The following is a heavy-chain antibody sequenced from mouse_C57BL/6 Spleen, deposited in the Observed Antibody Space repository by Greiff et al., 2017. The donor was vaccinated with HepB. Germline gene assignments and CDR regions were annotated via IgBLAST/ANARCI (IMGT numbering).Heavy chain of an antibody. D-gene: IGHD2-2*01. V-gene: IGHV1-15*01. Sequence: QVQLQQSGAELVRPGASVTLSCKASGYTFTDYEMHWVKQTPVHGLEWIGAIDPETGGTAYNQKFKGKAILTADKSSSTAYMELRSLTSEDSAVYYCTRRVYYAYRGDYFDYWGQGTTLTVSS. J-gene: IGHJ2*01. CDR3: TRRVYYAYRGDYFDY. CDR1: GYTFTDYE. CDR2: IDPETGGT.